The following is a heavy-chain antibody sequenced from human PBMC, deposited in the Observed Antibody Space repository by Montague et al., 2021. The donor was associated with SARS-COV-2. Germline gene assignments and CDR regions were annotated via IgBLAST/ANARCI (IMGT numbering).Heavy chain of an antibody. CDR2: TYLSGFT. D-gene: IGHD3/OR15-3a*01. V-gene: IGHV4-4*02. CDR1: AASLSSSTW. CDR3: ARGGLGNRGFDY. J-gene: IGHJ4*02. Sequence: SETLSLTCVVSAASLSSSTWWSWVRQSPGKGLEWVGETYLSGFTHYNPSVKSRVTISLDDSRSQFSLRLTSVTAADTAVYFCARGGLGNRGFDYWGQGALVTVSS.